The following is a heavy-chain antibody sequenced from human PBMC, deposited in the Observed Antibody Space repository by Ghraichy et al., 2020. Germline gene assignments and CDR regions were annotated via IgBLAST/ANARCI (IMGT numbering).Heavy chain of an antibody. V-gene: IGHV3-69-1*01. CDR2: INSAGTI. J-gene: IGHJ4*02. CDR1: GFTFSDYS. CDR3: ARSVDGYYDN. D-gene: IGHD3-22*01. Sequence: GGSLRLSCAASGFTFSDYSMNWVCQAPGKGLEWTSYINSAGTIYYADSVKGRFTISRDNAKNSLFLQLSGLRAEDTAVYYCARSVDGYYDNWGQGTLVAVSS.